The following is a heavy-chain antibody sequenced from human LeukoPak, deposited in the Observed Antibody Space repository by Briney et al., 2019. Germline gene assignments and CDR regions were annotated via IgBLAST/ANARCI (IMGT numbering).Heavy chain of an antibody. V-gene: IGHV3-53*01. CDR2: IYSGGSI. CDR1: GFTVSGNY. J-gene: IGHJ4*02. D-gene: IGHD3-10*01. Sequence: GGSLRLSCAASGFTVSGNYMSWVRQAPGKGLEWVSVIYSGGSIYYADSVKGRFTISRDNSKNTLYLQMNSLRAVDTAVYCCARDKMVRGASDYWGQGTLVTVSS. CDR3: ARDKMVRGASDY.